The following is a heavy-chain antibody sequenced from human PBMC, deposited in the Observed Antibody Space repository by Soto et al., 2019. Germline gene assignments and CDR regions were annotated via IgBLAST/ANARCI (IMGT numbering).Heavy chain of an antibody. Sequence: PGESLKVSCKGSGYSFTSYWISWVRQMPGKGLEWMGRIDPSDSYTNYSPSFQGHVTISADKSISTAYLQWSSLKASDTAMYYCARHLSGQLSLLADNWFDPWGQGTLVTVSS. J-gene: IGHJ5*02. CDR2: IDPSDSYT. V-gene: IGHV5-10-1*01. D-gene: IGHD1-1*01. CDR1: GYSFTSYW. CDR3: ARHLSGQLSLLADNWFDP.